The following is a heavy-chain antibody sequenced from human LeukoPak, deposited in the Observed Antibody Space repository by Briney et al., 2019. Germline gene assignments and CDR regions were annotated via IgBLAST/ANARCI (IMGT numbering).Heavy chain of an antibody. J-gene: IGHJ4*02. D-gene: IGHD5-12*01. V-gene: IGHV3-48*03. CDR3: ARETYNGYDQPDY. CDR2: ISGSGSTI. Sequence: GGSLRLSCAASGFTFSSYEMNWVRQAPGKGLEWVSYISGSGSTIYYADSVKGRFTISRDNAKNSLYLQMNSLRAEDTAVYYCARETYNGYDQPDYWGQGTLVTVSS. CDR1: GFTFSSYE.